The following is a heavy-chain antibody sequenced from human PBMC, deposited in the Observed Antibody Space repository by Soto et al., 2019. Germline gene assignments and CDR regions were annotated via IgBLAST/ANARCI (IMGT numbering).Heavy chain of an antibody. D-gene: IGHD4-17*01. J-gene: IGHJ4*01. CDR2: IYHTGST. CDR1: GGSISSMDW. Sequence: SETLSLTCAVSGGSISSMDWWTWVRQPPGKGLQWIGEIYHTGSTNYNPSLQSRVTISIDESRTSFSLNLDSVTATDTAVYYCATRRDGGPVWGHGTLVTVS. V-gene: IGHV4-4*02. CDR3: ATRRDGGPV.